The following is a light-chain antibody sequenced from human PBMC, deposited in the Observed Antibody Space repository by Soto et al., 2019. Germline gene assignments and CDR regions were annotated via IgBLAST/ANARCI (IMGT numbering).Light chain of an antibody. CDR1: SSDVGGYNY. V-gene: IGLV2-8*01. CDR3: SSHAGIINVV. Sequence: QPVLTQPPSASGSPGQSVTISCTGTSSDVGGYNYVSWYQQHPGKAPKLIIYEVTKRPSGVPDRFSGSKSGNTASLTVSGLLAEDEADYYCSSHAGIINVVFGGGTK. CDR2: EVT. J-gene: IGLJ3*02.